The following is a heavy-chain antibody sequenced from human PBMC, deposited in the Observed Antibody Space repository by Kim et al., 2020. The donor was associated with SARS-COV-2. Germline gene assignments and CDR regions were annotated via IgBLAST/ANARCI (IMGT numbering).Heavy chain of an antibody. CDR1: GGTFSSYA. J-gene: IGHJ4*02. CDR2: LIPIFGTV. V-gene: IGHV1-69*13. CDR3: SSARPDPYYFDY. Sequence: SVKVSCKASGGTFSSYAISWVRPAPGQGLEWLGGLIPIFGTVNYAQKFQGRVTITADESTSTAYMELSSLRSEDTAVYYCSSARPDPYYFDYWGQGT.